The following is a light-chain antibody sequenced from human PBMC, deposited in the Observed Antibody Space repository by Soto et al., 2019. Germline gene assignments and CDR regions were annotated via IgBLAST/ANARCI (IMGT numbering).Light chain of an antibody. CDR2: EVN. CDR1: ISDVGGYNY. V-gene: IGLV2-8*01. J-gene: IGLJ1*01. CDR3: SSYAGSSTYV. Sequence: QSVLTQPPFASGSPGQSVTISCTGTISDVGGYNYVAWYQQHPGKAPKLMIYEVNKRPSGVPDRFSGSKSGSTASLTVSGLQAEDEADYYCSSYAGSSTYVFGTGTKVTVL.